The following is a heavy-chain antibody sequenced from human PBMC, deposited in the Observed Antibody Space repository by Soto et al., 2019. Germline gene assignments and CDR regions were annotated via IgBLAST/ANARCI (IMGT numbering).Heavy chain of an antibody. V-gene: IGHV1-18*01. CDR2: ISAYNGNT. J-gene: IGHJ1*01. CDR3: ARDYCSGGSCYSYFQH. CDR1: GYTFTSYA. D-gene: IGHD2-15*01. Sequence: QVQLVQSGAAVKKPGASVKVSCKASGYTFTSYAVTWVRQAPGQGLEWMGWISAYNGNTNYAQKLQGRVTMTTDTSTSTAYMELRSLRSDDTAMYYCARDYCSGGSCYSYFQHWGQGTLVTVSS.